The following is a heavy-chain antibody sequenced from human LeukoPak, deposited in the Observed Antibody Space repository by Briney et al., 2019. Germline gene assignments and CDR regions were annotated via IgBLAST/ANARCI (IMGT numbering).Heavy chain of an antibody. J-gene: IGHJ4*02. CDR2: ISYDGTNK. D-gene: IGHD6-19*01. CDR3: ARADSSGWYFYYFDY. V-gene: IGHV3-30*03. CDR1: GFTFSSYG. Sequence: SGGSLRLSCAGSGFTFSSYGIHWVRQAPGKGLEWVALISYDGTNKYYADSVKGRFTISRDNSNNTLYLQMSSLRADDTAVYYCARADSSGWYFYYFDYWGQGTLVTVSS.